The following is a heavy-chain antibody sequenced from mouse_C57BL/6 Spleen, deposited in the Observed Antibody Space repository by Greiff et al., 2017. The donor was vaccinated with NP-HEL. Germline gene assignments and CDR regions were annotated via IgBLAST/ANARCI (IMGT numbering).Heavy chain of an antibody. CDR2: IYPRDGST. CDR1: GYTFTDHT. CDR3: ARVPYYYGSSYDYAMDY. D-gene: IGHD1-1*01. Sequence: LQESDAELVKPGASVKISCKVSGYTFTDHTIHWMKQRPEQGLEWIGYIYPRDGSTKYNEKFKGKATLTADKSSSTAYMQLNSLTSEDSAVYFCARVPYYYGSSYDYAMDYWGQGTSVTVSS. J-gene: IGHJ4*01. V-gene: IGHV1-78*01.